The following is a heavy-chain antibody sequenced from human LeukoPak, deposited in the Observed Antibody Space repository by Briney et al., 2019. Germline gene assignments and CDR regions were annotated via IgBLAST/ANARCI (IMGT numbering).Heavy chain of an antibody. CDR2: IYYSGST. J-gene: IGHJ4*02. D-gene: IGHD3-22*01. CDR3: ARVYYDSSGSYYFDY. CDR1: GGSIRSYY. V-gene: IGHV4-59*08. Sequence: PSETLSLTCTVSGGSIRSYYWSWIRQPPGKGLEWIGNIYYSGSTNYNPSLKSRVTISVDTSKNQFSLKLSSVTAADTAVYYCARVYYDSSGSYYFDYWGQGTLVTVSS.